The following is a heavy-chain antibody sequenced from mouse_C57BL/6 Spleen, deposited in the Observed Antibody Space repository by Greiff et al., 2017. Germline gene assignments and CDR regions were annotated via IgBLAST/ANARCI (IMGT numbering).Heavy chain of an antibody. D-gene: IGHD4-1*01. CDR1: GYTFTDYE. CDR2: IDPETGGT. V-gene: IGHV1-15*01. Sequence: QVHVKQSGAELVRPGASVTLSCKASGYTFTDYEMHWVKQTPVHGLEWIGAIDPETGGTAYNQKFKGKAILTADKSSSTAYMELRSLTSEYSSVYYCTRDWDWFAYWGQGTLVTVSA. J-gene: IGHJ3*01. CDR3: TRDWDWFAY.